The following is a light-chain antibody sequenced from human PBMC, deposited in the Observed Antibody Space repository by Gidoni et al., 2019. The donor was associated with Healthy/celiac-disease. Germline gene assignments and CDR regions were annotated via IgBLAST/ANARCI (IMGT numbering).Light chain of an antibody. CDR2: SAS. CDR3: QQSYSTPLT. J-gene: IGKJ4*01. V-gene: IGKV1-39*01. Sequence: DIQMTQSPSYLSASVGDRVTITCRASQSISSYLNWYPQKPGKAPKLLIYSASSLQSGVPSRFSGSGAGTDFTRAISSLQPEDFATYYCQQSYSTPLTFGGXTKVEIK. CDR1: QSISSY.